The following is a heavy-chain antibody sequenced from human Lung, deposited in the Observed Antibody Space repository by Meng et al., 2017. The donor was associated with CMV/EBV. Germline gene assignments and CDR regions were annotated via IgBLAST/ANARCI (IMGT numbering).Heavy chain of an antibody. CDR3: AKAALYSSSWAPFDY. CDR2: IRYDATNK. Sequence: GESXKISCAASGFTFSSYGMHWVRQAPGKGLEWVAFIRYDATNKYYADSVKGRFTISRDNSKNTLYLQMNSLRAEDTAVYYCAKAALYSSSWAPFDYWGQGTLVTVSS. CDR1: GFTFSSYG. J-gene: IGHJ4*02. V-gene: IGHV3-30*02. D-gene: IGHD6-13*01.